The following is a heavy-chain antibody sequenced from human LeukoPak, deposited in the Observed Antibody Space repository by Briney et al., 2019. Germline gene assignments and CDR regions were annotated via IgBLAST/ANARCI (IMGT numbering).Heavy chain of an antibody. V-gene: IGHV4-61*01. CDR1: GGSISSGSYY. J-gene: IGHJ1*01. CDR3: AGGAIAAAGAHWEYFQH. CDR2: IYYSGST. Sequence: SETLSLTCTVSGGSISSGSYYWSWIRQPPGKGLEWIGYIYYSGSTNYNPSLKSRVTISVDTSKNQFSLKLSSVTAADTAVYYCAGGAIAAAGAHWEYFQHWGQGTLVTVSS. D-gene: IGHD6-13*01.